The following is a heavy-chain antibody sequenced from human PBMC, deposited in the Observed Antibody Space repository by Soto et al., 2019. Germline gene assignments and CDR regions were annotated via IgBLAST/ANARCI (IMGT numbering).Heavy chain of an antibody. J-gene: IGHJ4*02. CDR1: GFTFTGSR. Sequence: PGGSLRLSCAASGFTFTGSRMNWVRQAPGKGLEWVSSISSTTNYIYYADSMKGSFTVSRDNAKNSVFLEMNSLSAEDTALYYCSRESEDLTSYFDPWGQGTLVTVSS. CDR3: SRESEDLTSYFDP. CDR2: ISSTTNYI. V-gene: IGHV3-21*01.